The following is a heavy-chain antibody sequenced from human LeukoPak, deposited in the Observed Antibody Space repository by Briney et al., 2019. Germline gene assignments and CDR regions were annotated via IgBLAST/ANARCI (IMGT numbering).Heavy chain of an antibody. CDR3: ASNRLLWFGDSKAYYFDY. Sequence: GGSLRLSCAASGFTFSSYWMSWVRQAPGKGLEWVANIKQDGSEKYYVDSVKGRFTISRDNAKNSLYLQMNSLRAEDTAVYYCASNRLLWFGDSKAYYFDYWGQGTLVTVSS. CDR2: IKQDGSEK. V-gene: IGHV3-7*01. D-gene: IGHD3-10*01. J-gene: IGHJ4*02. CDR1: GFTFSSYW.